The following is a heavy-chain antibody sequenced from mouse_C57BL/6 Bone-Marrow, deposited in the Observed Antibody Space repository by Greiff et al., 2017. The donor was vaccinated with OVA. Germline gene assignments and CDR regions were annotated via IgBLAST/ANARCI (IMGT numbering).Heavy chain of an antibody. V-gene: IGHV3-6*01. CDR2: ISYDGSN. D-gene: IGHD4-1*01. Sequence: EVKVEESGPGLVKPSQSLSLTCSVTGYSITSGYYWNWIRQFPGNKLEWMGYISYDGSNNYNPSLKNRISITRDTSKNQFFLKLNSVTTEDTATYYCARENWDLAWFAYWGQGTLVTVSA. J-gene: IGHJ3*01. CDR1: GYSITSGYY. CDR3: ARENWDLAWFAY.